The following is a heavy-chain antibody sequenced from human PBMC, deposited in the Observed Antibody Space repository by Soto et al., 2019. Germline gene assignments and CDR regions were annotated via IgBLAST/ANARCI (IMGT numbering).Heavy chain of an antibody. V-gene: IGHV3-30-3*01. CDR3: ARDHCSSSSCYWYYGMDV. CDR2: ISFHGNNK. J-gene: IGHJ6*02. CDR1: GFTFSSYA. D-gene: IGHD2-2*01. Sequence: GGSLRLSCAASGFTFSSYAMHWVRQAPGKGLQWVAVISFHGNNKYYADSVKGRFTISRDNSKNTLYLQMNSLRAEDTAVYYCARDHCSSSSCYWYYGMDVWSQGTTVTVSS.